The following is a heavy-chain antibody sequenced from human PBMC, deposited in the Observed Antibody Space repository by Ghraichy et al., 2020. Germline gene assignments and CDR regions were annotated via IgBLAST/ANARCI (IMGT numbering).Heavy chain of an antibody. Sequence: GGSLRLSCSASGFTFSSYTMHWVRQAPGKGLEYVSAISSNAYSTYYADSLRGRFTVSRDNSRNTLYLQMSSLRAEDTAVYYCVVQYFYGSIGGDWGQGTLVTVSS. V-gene: IGHV3-64D*09. CDR3: VVQYFYGSIGGD. CDR1: GFTFSSYT. J-gene: IGHJ4*02. CDR2: ISSNAYST. D-gene: IGHD3-10*01.